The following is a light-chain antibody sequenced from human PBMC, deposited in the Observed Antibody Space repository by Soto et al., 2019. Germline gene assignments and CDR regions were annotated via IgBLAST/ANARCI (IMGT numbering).Light chain of an antibody. CDR2: GAS. CDR1: QSVSSN. V-gene: IGKV3-15*01. CDR3: QQYNNWLT. J-gene: IGKJ1*01. Sequence: EIVKTQSPATLSVSPGERATLSCRASQSVSSNLAWYQQKPGQAPRLLIYGASTRATGIPARFSGSGSGTEFTLTISSLQSEDFAVYYCQQYNNWLTFGQGTKV.